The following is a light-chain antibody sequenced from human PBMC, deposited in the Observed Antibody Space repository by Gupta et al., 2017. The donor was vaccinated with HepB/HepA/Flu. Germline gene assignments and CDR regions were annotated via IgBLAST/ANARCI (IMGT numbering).Light chain of an antibody. Sequence: SYELTQPPSVSVSPGQTARITCSGDALPKQYAYWYQQKPGQAPVLVIYKGNERPSGIPERFSGSSSGTTVTLTIRGVQAEDEADYYCQSADSSGTSVVFGGGTKLTVL. CDR3: QSADSSGTSVV. V-gene: IGLV3-25*03. J-gene: IGLJ2*01. CDR2: KGN. CDR1: ALPKQY.